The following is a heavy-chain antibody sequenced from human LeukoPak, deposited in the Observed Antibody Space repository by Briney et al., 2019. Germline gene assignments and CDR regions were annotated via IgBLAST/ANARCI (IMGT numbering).Heavy chain of an antibody. J-gene: IGHJ4*02. CDR3: AKTIGWPYSFDY. V-gene: IGHV3-7*03. CDR1: GFTFSNYW. Sequence: QAGGSLRLSCAVSGFTFSNYWMSWVRQAPGKGLEWVAHIKQDESEKYYVDSVKGRFTISRDNAKNSLYLQLNSLRAEDTAIYYCAKTIGWPYSFDYWGQGTLVTVSS. CDR2: IKQDESEK. D-gene: IGHD2-21*01.